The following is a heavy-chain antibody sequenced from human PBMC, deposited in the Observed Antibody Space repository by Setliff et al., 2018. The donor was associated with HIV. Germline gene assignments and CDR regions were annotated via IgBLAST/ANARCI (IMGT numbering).Heavy chain of an antibody. CDR2: INPSGDRT. V-gene: IGHV1-46*01. J-gene: IGHJ4*02. D-gene: IGHD6-13*01. CDR1: GYSFSNYY. Sequence: GASVKVSCKTSGYSFSNYYMHWVRQAPGQGLEWMGIINPSGDRTTYAQKFQGRVAITADESTSTAYMELSNLRSEDTAVYYCASHLKLAATGTFDYWGQGTLVTVSS. CDR3: ASHLKLAATGTFDY.